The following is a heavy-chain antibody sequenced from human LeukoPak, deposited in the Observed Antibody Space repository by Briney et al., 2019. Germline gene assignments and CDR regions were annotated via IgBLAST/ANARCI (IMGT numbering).Heavy chain of an antibody. J-gene: IGHJ5*02. D-gene: IGHD3-3*01. CDR1: GGSISSYY. CDR3: AIILGDFWSGYYRWFDP. CDR2: IYYSGST. Sequence: SETLSLTCTVSGGSISSYYWSWIRQPPGKGLEWIGYIYYSGSTNYNPSLKSRVTISVDTSKNQFSLKLSSVTAADTAVYYCAIILGDFWSGYYRWFDPWGQGTLVSVSS. V-gene: IGHV4-59*01.